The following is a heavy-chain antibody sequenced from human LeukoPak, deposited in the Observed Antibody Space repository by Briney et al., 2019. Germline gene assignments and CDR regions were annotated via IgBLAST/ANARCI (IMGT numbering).Heavy chain of an antibody. CDR2: IVGSGGNM. V-gene: IGHV3-23*01. J-gene: IGHJ4*02. D-gene: IGHD2-2*01. CDR3: AKGLTWDSTSCPD. Sequence: VGSLRLSCAASGFSFSSYAMSWVRQTPGKGLQWVSAIVGSGGNMYYADSVKGRFTISRDNFKSTLYLQMNSLRAEDTAFYYCAKGLTWDSTSCPDWVQGTLVTVSS. CDR1: GFSFSSYA.